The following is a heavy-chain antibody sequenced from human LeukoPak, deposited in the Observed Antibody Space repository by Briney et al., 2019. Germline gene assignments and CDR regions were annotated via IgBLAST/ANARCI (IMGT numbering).Heavy chain of an antibody. D-gene: IGHD1-26*01. J-gene: IGHJ4*02. V-gene: IGHV3-74*01. CDR3: TRSLNSGTYSDY. Sequence: PGRSLRLSCAASGFTFSSYWMHWVRQAPGKGLVWVTRINIDGSNTTYADSVKGRFTISRDNAKNTLYLQMNSLRAEDTAVYYCTRSLNSGTYSDYWGQGTLVTVSS. CDR1: GFTFSSYW. CDR2: INIDGSNT.